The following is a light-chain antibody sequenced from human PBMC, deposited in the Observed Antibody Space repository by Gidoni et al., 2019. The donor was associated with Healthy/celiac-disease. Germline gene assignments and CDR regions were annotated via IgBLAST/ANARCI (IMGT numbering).Light chain of an antibody. J-gene: IGKJ5*01. CDR3: QRRYSTPSIA. V-gene: IGKV1-39*01. Sequence: DIQMTQSPSSLSASVGDRVTITCRASQSISSYLNWYQQKPGKAPKLLIYAASTLQSGVPSRFSGSGSGTDFTLTISSLQPEDVAAYYCQRRYSTPSIAFGQGTRLEIK. CDR2: AAS. CDR1: QSISSY.